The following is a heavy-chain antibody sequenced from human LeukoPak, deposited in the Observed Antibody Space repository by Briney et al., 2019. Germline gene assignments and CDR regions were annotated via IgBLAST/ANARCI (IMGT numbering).Heavy chain of an antibody. CDR1: GGSISSYY. CDR3: ARGTIFGVVPPYYYYGMDV. J-gene: IGHJ6*02. D-gene: IGHD3-3*01. Sequence: PSETLSLTCTVSGGSISSYYWSWIRQPPGKGLEWIGYIYHSGSTNYNPSLKSRVTISVDTSKNQFSLKLSSVTAADTAVYYCARGTIFGVVPPYYYYGMDVWGQGTTVTVSS. CDR2: IYHSGST. V-gene: IGHV4-59*01.